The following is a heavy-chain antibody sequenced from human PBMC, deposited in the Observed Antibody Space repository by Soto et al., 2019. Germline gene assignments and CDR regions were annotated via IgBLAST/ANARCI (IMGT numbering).Heavy chain of an antibody. J-gene: IGHJ4*02. V-gene: IGHV4-39*01. D-gene: IGHD6-19*01. CDR3: ARRLSGWSDY. Sequence: SETLSVTCTLPGGSISSSSYYLGWIRQPQGKGLEWIGSIYYSGSTYYNPSLKSRVTISVDTSKNQFSLKLSSVTAADSAVYYCARRLSGWSDYWGQGTLVTVSS. CDR1: GGSISSSSYY. CDR2: IYYSGST.